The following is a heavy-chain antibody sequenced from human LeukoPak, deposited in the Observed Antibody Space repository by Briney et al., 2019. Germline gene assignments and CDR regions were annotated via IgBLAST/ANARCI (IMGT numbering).Heavy chain of an antibody. CDR1: GGSISSGDYY. Sequence: SETLSLTCTVSGGSISSGDYYWGWIRQPPGKGLEWIGSIYYSGSTYYNPSLKSRVTISVDTSKNQFSLKLSSVTAADTAVYYCARANTKSYYYGSPTPRDWFDPWGQGTLVTVSS. J-gene: IGHJ5*02. CDR3: ARANTKSYYYGSPTPRDWFDP. CDR2: IYYSGST. V-gene: IGHV4-39*07. D-gene: IGHD3-10*01.